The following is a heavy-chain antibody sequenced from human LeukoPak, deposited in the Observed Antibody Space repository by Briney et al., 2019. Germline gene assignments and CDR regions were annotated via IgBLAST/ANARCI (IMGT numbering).Heavy chain of an antibody. D-gene: IGHD3-10*01. CDR2: ISSSSSYI. CDR1: GFTFSSYS. Sequence: GGSLRLSCAASGFTFSSYSMNWDRQAPGKGLEWVSSISSSSSYIYYADSVKGRFTISRDNAKNSLYLQMNSLRAEDTAVYYRARTTYGSGSYYLYNWFDPWGQGTLVTVSS. V-gene: IGHV3-21*01. J-gene: IGHJ5*02. CDR3: ARTTYGSGSYYLYNWFDP.